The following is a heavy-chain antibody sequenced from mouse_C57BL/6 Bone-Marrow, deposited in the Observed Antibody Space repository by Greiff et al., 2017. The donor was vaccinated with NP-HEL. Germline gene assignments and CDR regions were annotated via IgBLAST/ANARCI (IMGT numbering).Heavy chain of an antibody. Sequence: EVQLQQSGAELVRPGASVKLSCTASGFNIKDDYMHWVKQRPEPGLEWIGWIDPENGDTEYASKFQGKATITADTSSNTAYLQLSSLTSEDTAVYYCTTHYGTPYYYAMDYWGQGTSVTVSS. D-gene: IGHD1-1*01. CDR1: GFNIKDDY. V-gene: IGHV14-4*01. CDR2: IDPENGDT. J-gene: IGHJ4*01. CDR3: TTHYGTPYYYAMDY.